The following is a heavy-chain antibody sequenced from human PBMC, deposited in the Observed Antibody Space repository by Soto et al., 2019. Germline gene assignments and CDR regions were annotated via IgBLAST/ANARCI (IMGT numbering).Heavy chain of an antibody. CDR2: IYYSGST. J-gene: IGHJ6*02. Sequence: KPSETLSLTCTVSGGSVSSGSYYWTWIRQPPGKGLEWIGYIYYSGSTNYNPSLKSRVTISLDTSNNQFSLRLSSVTAADTAVYYCARTFCSTTSCQAHDMDVWGQGTTVTVSS. CDR3: ARTFCSTTSCQAHDMDV. V-gene: IGHV4-61*01. CDR1: GGSVSSGSYY. D-gene: IGHD2-2*01.